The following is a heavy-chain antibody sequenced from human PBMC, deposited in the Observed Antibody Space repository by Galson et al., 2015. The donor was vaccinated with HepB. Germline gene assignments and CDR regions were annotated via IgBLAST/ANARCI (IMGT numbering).Heavy chain of an antibody. J-gene: IGHJ4*02. Sequence: SVKVSCKASGGTFSSYTISWVRQAPGQGLEWMGRIIPILGIANYAQKFQGRVTITADKSTSTAYMELSSLRSEDTAVYYCARGVKGGIAAADAFDYWGQGTLVTVSS. CDR1: GGTFSSYT. V-gene: IGHV1-69*02. CDR3: ARGVKGGIAAADAFDY. D-gene: IGHD6-13*01. CDR2: IIPILGIA.